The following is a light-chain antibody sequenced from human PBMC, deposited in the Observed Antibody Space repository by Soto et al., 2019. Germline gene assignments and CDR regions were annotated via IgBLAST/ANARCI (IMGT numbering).Light chain of an antibody. CDR1: SSDVGGYNY. J-gene: IGLJ1*01. CDR2: EVS. CDR3: SSYAGSTFYV. V-gene: IGLV2-8*01. Sequence: QSALTQPPSASGSPGQSVTISCTVTSSDVGGYNYVSWYQQHPGKAPKLMIYEVSKRPSGVPDRFSGSKSGNTASLTVSGLQAEDEAAYYCSSYAGSTFYVFGTGTKVTVL.